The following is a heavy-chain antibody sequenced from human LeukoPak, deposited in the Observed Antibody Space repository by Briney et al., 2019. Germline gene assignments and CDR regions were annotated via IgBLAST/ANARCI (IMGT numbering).Heavy chain of an antibody. CDR1: GVSITSHY. V-gene: IGHV4-59*11. Sequence: PSETLSLTCTVSGVSITSHYWNWIRQPPGKGLEWIGYTSYSGSTNYNPSLKSRVTISVDTSKNEFSLKLSSVTAADTAVYYCARAGYSSGWTLGDYYYYYYMDVWGKGTTVTVSS. CDR2: TSYSGST. D-gene: IGHD6-19*01. CDR3: ARAGYSSGWTLGDYYYYYYMDV. J-gene: IGHJ6*03.